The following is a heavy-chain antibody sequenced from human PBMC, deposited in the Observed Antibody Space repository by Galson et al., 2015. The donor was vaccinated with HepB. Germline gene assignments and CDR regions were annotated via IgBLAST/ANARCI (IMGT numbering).Heavy chain of an antibody. CDR1: GYTFTSYG. CDR2: ISASSGNT. V-gene: IGHV1-18*01. J-gene: IGHJ4*02. Sequence: SCKASGYTFTSYGISWLRQAPGQGLEWMGWISASSGNTNYAQNFQARVTVTIETSTTTVFMELRSLKSDDTAVYYCARRNFDEEVFDFWGQGTLVTVSS. CDR3: ARRNFDEEVFDF.